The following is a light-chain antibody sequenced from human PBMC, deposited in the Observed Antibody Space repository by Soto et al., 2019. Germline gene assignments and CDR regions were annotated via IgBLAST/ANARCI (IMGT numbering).Light chain of an antibody. CDR1: QSVSSN. CDR3: QQYNNWPTWT. V-gene: IGKV3-15*01. Sequence: EIVMTQSPATLSVSPGERATLSCRASQSVSSNLAWYQQKPGQAPRLLIYGASTRATGIAAMFSGSGSGTDFTLTISSLQSEDFAVYYCQQYNNWPTWTFGRGTKVEIK. J-gene: IGKJ1*01. CDR2: GAS.